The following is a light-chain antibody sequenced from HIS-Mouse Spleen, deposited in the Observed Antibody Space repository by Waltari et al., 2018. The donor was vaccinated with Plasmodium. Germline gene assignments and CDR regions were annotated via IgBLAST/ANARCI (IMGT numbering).Light chain of an antibody. J-gene: IGKJ4*01. CDR2: AAS. CDR1: QGISSY. CDR3: QQYYSYPLT. Sequence: AIRMTQSPSSFSASTGDRVTITCRASQGISSYLAWYQQKPGKAPKLLIYAASTLQSGVPSRFSGSGSGTDFTLTISCLQSEDFATYYCQQYYSYPLTFGRDQGGDQT. V-gene: IGKV1-8*01.